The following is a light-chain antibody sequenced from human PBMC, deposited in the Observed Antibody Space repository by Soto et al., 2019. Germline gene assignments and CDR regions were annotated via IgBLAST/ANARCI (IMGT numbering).Light chain of an antibody. J-gene: IGLJ1*01. CDR3: CSYVGSYSCV. V-gene: IGLV2-11*01. CDR2: DVS. Sequence: QSVLTQPRSVSGSPGQSVTISCTGTSSDVGDYNYVSWYQQHPGKAPKLMIYDVSKWPSGVPDCFSGSNSGNTASLTISQRHAEEEDYYYCCSYVGSYSCVFGTGTKLTVL. CDR1: SSDVGDYNY.